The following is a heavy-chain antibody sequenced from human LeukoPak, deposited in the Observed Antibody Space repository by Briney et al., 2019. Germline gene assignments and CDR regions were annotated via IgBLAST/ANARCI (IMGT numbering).Heavy chain of an antibody. CDR2: IYYSGST. D-gene: IGHD5-18*01. V-gene: IGHV4-30-4*08. CDR1: GGSISSGDYY. CDR3: ARGAGDTAMLEDY. Sequence: SETLSLTCTVSGGSISSGDYYWSWLRQPPGTGLEWIGYIYYSGSTYYNPSLMSRVTISVDTSKNQFSLKLSSVTAADTAVYYCARGAGDTAMLEDYWGQGTLVTVSS. J-gene: IGHJ4*02.